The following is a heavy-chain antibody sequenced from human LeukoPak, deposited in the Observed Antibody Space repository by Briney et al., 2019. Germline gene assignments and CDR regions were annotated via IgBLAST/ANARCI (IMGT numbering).Heavy chain of an antibody. D-gene: IGHD6-13*01. CDR1: GFTFNTYT. CDR3: AKEALIAAAGSDY. V-gene: IGHV3-21*04. CDR2: ITASSTAI. Sequence: GGSLRLSCAASGFTFNTYTMNWVRQAPGKGLEWVSSITASSTAIYSADSVEGRFTISRDNAKNFLYLQMNSLRAEDTAVYYCAKEALIAAAGSDYWGQGTLVTVSS. J-gene: IGHJ4*02.